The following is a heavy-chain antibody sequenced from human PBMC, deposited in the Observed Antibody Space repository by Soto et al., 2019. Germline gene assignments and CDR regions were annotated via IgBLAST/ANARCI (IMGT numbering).Heavy chain of an antibody. CDR2: IIPIFGTS. CDR1: RGTFSSYA. Sequence: QVQLVQSGAEVKKPGSSVKVSCKSSRGTFSSYAISWVRQAPGQGLEWMGGIIPIFGTSNYVQRFQGRLTXXADESTGTAYMELSSLRSEDSAVYYCAGRFFHMDVWGQGTTVTVSS. CDR3: AGRFFHMDV. J-gene: IGHJ6*02. D-gene: IGHD3-10*01. V-gene: IGHV1-69*12.